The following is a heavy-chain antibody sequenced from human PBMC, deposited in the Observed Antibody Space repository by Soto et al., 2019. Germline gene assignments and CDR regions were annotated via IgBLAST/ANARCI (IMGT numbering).Heavy chain of an antibody. CDR1: GFTFSSYS. CDR2: ISSSSSYI. J-gene: IGHJ5*02. Sequence: GGSLRLSCAASGFTFSSYSMNWVRQAPGKGLEWVSSISSSSSYIYYADSVKGRFTISRDNAKNSLYLKMNSLRAEDTAVYYCARAFTVVTPGWLDPWGQGTMVTVYS. D-gene: IGHD2-21*02. CDR3: ARAFTVVTPGWLDP. V-gene: IGHV3-21*01.